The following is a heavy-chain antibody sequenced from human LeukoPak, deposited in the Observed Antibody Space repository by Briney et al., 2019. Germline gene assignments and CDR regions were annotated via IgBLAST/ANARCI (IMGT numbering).Heavy chain of an antibody. J-gene: IGHJ4*02. CDR1: GFTFSSYS. CDR3: ARGWNSGSYYDY. D-gene: IGHD1-26*01. Sequence: GGSLRLSCEASGFTFSSYSMNWVRQAPGKGLEWVSSISSSSSYIYYADSVKGRFTISRDNAKNSLYLQMNSLRAEDTAVYYCARGWNSGSYYDYWGQGTLVTVSS. V-gene: IGHV3-21*01. CDR2: ISSSSSYI.